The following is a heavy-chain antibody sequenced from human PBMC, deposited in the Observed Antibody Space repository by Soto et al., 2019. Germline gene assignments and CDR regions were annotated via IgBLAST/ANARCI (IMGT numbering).Heavy chain of an antibody. CDR1: GFTFSSYW. D-gene: IGHD1-1*01. V-gene: IGHV3-7*01. Sequence: PGGDLRLSCAASGFTFSSYWINWVRQAPGTGLEWVANINQDGNEDNLLDSVKGRFTISRDNAKNSLFLQMNSLRVDDTAVYYCARTGDGHHDFLDYWGQGALVTVSS. CDR2: INQDGNED. CDR3: ARTGDGHHDFLDY. J-gene: IGHJ4*02.